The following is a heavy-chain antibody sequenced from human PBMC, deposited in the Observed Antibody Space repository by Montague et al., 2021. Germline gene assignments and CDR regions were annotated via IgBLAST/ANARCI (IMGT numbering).Heavy chain of an antibody. V-gene: IGHV4-39*01. CDR2: IYYSGSS. CDR3: ARYDWITFGELMNGAFDI. D-gene: IGHD3-16*01. CDR1: GGSISSNGYY. J-gene: IGHJ3*02. Sequence: SETMSLTCTVSGGSISSNGYYWGWIRQPPGKGLEWIGSIYYSGSSYYNPSLKSRVTISVDTSKNQFSLKLNSVTAADTAVYYCARYDWITFGELMNGAFDIWGQGTLVAVSS.